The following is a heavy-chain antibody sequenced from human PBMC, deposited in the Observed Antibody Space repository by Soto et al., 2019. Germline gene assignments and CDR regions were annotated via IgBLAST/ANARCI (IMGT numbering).Heavy chain of an antibody. CDR2: INPNGGNT. Sequence: EASVKVSCKASGYTFTSYYMHWVRQAPGQGLEWMGIINPNGGNTGYAQKFQGRVTMTRNTSISTAYMELSSLRSEDTAVYYCARTLYGDNVDYWGQGTLVTVSS. D-gene: IGHD4-17*01. CDR3: ARTLYGDNVDY. J-gene: IGHJ4*02. V-gene: IGHV1-46*01. CDR1: GYTFTSYY.